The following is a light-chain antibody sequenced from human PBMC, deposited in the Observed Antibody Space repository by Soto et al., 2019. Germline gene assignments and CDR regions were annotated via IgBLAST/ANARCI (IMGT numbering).Light chain of an antibody. CDR3: QQSFT. CDR2: KAS. V-gene: IGKV1-5*03. CDR1: QSISSW. Sequence: DIQMTQSPSTLSASVGDRVTITCRASQSISSWLAWYQQKPGKAPKLLIYKASTLESGVPSRFSVSGSGTEFTLTISSLQPDDFATYYCQQSFTFGPGTKVDSK. J-gene: IGKJ3*01.